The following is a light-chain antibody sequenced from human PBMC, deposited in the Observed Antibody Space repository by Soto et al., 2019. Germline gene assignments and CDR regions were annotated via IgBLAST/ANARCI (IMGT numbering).Light chain of an antibody. CDR1: SSDIGTYNY. CDR2: EVS. CDR3: SSYTVTSVTLYV. Sequence: QSALTQPASVSGSPGQSITISCTGTSSDIGTYNYVSWYQQHPGKAPKVIIYEVSNRPSGVSNRFSGSKSGNTASLTISGLHAEDEADYYCSSYTVTSVTLYVFGTGTKVTVL. V-gene: IGLV2-14*01. J-gene: IGLJ1*01.